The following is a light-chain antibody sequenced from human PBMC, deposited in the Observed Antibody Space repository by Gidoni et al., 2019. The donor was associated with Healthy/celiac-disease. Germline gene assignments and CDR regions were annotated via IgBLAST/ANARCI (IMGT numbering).Light chain of an antibody. J-gene: IGKJ1*01. V-gene: IGKV3-15*01. CDR1: QSVSSN. Sequence: EIVMTQSPATLSVSPGERATLSCRASQSVSSNLAWYQQKPGQAPRLLIYCASTRATGIPARFSGSGSGTEFTLTISSLQSEDFAVYYCQQYNNWPLGPFXXXTKVEIK. CDR2: CAS. CDR3: QQYNNWPLGP.